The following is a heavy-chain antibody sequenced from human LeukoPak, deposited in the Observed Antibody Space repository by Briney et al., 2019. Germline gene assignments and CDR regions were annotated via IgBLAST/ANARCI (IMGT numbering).Heavy chain of an antibody. CDR2: IYRSGST. CDR3: ARGVQLWFPYGMDV. J-gene: IGHJ6*02. V-gene: IGHV4-30-2*01. D-gene: IGHD5-18*01. Sequence: PSETLSLTCAVSGGSISSGGYSWSWIRQPPGKGLDWFGYIYRSGSTYYNPCLKSRVTISVDRSKNQFSLKLSSVTAADTGVYYCARGVQLWFPYGMDVWGQGTTVTVSS. CDR1: GGSISSGGYS.